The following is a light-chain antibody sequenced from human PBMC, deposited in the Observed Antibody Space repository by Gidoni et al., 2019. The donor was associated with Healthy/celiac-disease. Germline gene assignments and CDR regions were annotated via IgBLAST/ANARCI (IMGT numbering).Light chain of an antibody. CDR3: QQSYSTPIT. CDR2: SAS. V-gene: IGKV1-39*01. CDR1: QSISSY. Sequence: DIQMTQSPSSLSASVGDRVTITCRASQSISSYLKWYQQKTGKAPKLLVYSASSLQSGVPSRFSGSGSGTDFTLTISSLQTEDFASYYCQQSYSTPITFGQGTRLEIK. J-gene: IGKJ5*01.